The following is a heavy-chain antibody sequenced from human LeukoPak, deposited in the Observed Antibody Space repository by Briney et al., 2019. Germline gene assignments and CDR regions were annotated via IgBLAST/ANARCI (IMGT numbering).Heavy chain of an antibody. CDR2: ISGSGGST. Sequence: GGSLRLSCAASGFTFSSYAMSWVRQAPGKGLEWVSAISGSGGSTYYADSVKGRFTISRDNSKNTLYLHMSSLRAEDTALYSCAKDYGGNSDAFDIWGQGTVVTVSS. D-gene: IGHD4-23*01. V-gene: IGHV3-23*01. CDR3: AKDYGGNSDAFDI. CDR1: GFTFSSYA. J-gene: IGHJ3*02.